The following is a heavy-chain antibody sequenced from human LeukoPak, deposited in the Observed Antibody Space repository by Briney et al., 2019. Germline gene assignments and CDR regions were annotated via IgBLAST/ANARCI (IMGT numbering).Heavy chain of an antibody. CDR1: GYTFTAYY. D-gene: IGHD5-12*01. CDR2: INSNSGGS. Sequence: GASVKVSCKASGYTFTAYYMHSVRQAPGQGLEWMGWINSNSGGSNYAQKFQGRVTMTRDTSISTVYMDLSRLRSDDTAVYYCARDRDILGSTFFDKWGQGTLVTVSS. V-gene: IGHV1-2*02. J-gene: IGHJ4*02. CDR3: ARDRDILGSTFFDK.